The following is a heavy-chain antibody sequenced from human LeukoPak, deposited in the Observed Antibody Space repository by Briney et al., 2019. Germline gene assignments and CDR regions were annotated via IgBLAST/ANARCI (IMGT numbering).Heavy chain of an antibody. CDR1: GYTFTGYY. V-gene: IGHV1-2*02. Sequence: ASVKVSCKTSGYTFTGYYLHWMRQAPGQGLEWMGWIDPNSGGTNYAQNFQGRVTMTRDTSINTAYMELSSLRSDDTAVYYCARVAAMAGIGWGDSDYWGQGTLVTVSS. J-gene: IGHJ4*02. CDR3: ARVAAMAGIGWGDSDY. CDR2: IDPNSGGT. D-gene: IGHD5-24*01.